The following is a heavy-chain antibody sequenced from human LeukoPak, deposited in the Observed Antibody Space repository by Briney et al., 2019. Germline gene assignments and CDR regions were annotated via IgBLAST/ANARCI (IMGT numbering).Heavy chain of an antibody. V-gene: IGHV3-23*01. CDR2: ISGSGGST. J-gene: IGHJ4*02. CDR3: AKFAKFGELFY. D-gene: IGHD3-10*01. CDR1: GFTFSSYG. Sequence: GGSLRLSCAASGFTFSSYGMHWVRQAPGKGLEWVSAISGSGGSTYYADSVKGRFTISRDNSKNTLYLQMNSLRAEDTAVYYCAKFAKFGELFYWGQGTLVTVSS.